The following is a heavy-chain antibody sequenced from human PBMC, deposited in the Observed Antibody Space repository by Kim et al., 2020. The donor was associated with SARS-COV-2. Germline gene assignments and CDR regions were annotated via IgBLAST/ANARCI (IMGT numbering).Heavy chain of an antibody. V-gene: IGHV3-53*01. D-gene: IGHD3-22*01. Sequence: GGSLRLSCAASGFTVSSNDMSWVRQAPGKGLEWVSVIYSGGSTYYADAVKGRCTISRDNSKNTLYLQMNSLRAEDTAVYYCARDYYDSSGPLGYWGQGTLVTVSS. J-gene: IGHJ4*02. CDR1: GFTVSSND. CDR3: ARDYYDSSGPLGY. CDR2: IYSGGST.